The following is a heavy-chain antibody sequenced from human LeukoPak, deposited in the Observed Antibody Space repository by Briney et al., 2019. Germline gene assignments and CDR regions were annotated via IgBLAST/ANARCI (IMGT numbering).Heavy chain of an antibody. J-gene: IGHJ5*02. D-gene: IGHD1-14*01. CDR2: IYCSGST. Sequence: SETLALTCSVSGGSISSSRDYWAWIRQPPGKGLEWIANIYCSGSTYYSPSRKSRVTISVDTSKNQFFLKLGSVTAADTAVYYCANLIPPGRFDPWGQGTMVTVPS. V-gene: IGHV4-39*01. CDR3: ANLIPPGRFDP. CDR1: GGSISSSRDY.